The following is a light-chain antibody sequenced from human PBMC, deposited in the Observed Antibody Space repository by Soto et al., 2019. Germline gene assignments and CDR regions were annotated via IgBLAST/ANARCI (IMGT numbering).Light chain of an antibody. V-gene: IGLV1-51*02. J-gene: IGLJ2*01. CDR3: GTWDSSLSTVI. CDR1: SSNIANNY. CDR2: ENN. Sequence: QSVLTQPPSVSAAPGQTVTISCSGSSSNIANNYVSWYQHLPGTAPKLLIYENNKRPSGIPDRFSGSKSGTSATLGITGLQTGDEADYYCGTWDSSLSTVIFGGGTKVTVL.